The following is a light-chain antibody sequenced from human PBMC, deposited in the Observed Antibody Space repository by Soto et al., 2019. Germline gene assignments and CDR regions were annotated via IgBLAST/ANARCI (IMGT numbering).Light chain of an antibody. CDR1: SSNIGAGYD. J-gene: IGLJ3*02. Sequence: QSVLTQPPSVSGAPGQRVTISCIGSSSNIGAGYDVHWYQQLPRTAPKLLIYDNTNRPSGVPDRFSGSKSGTSASLAITGLQAEDEADYYCLSYDSSLSGWVFGGGTKLTVL. CDR2: DNT. V-gene: IGLV1-40*01. CDR3: LSYDSSLSGWV.